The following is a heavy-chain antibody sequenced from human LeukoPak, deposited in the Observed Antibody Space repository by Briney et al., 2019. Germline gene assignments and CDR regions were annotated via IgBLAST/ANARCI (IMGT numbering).Heavy chain of an antibody. J-gene: IGHJ4*02. V-gene: IGHV1-69*05. Sequence: SVTVSCKGSGGTFISHAISWVRQAPGQGGEGVGGIIPIFGRTNYAQKFQGRVTITTDESTSTGYMELRSLRSDDTAVYYCARGDSGYDYGFDNWGQGTLVTVSS. CDR1: GGTFISHA. CDR2: IIPIFGRT. CDR3: ARGDSGYDYGFDN. D-gene: IGHD5-12*01.